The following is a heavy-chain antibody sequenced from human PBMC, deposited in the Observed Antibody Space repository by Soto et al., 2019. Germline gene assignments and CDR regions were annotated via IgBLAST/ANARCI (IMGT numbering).Heavy chain of an antibody. D-gene: IGHD3-22*01. Sequence: SVKVSCKASGYTFTRSAVQWVRQARGQRLEWIGWIVVGSGNTNYAQKFQERVTITRDMSTSTAYMELSSLRSEDTAVYYCAADTQYFDSSGNYRYYFDPWGQGTLVTVSS. CDR1: GYTFTRSA. CDR2: IVVGSGNT. CDR3: AADTQYFDSSGNYRYYFDP. J-gene: IGHJ5*02. V-gene: IGHV1-58*01.